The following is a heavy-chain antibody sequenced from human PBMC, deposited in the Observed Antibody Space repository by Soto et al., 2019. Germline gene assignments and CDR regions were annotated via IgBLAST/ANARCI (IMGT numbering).Heavy chain of an antibody. CDR1: GFTFSSYS. Sequence: GGSLRLSCAASGFTFSSYSMNWVRQAPGKGLEWVSYISSSSSTIYYADSVKGRLTISRDNAKNSLYLQMNSLRAEDTAVYYCARVQDDYGDPRFESFDYWGQGTLVTVSS. CDR3: ARVQDDYGDPRFESFDY. D-gene: IGHD4-17*01. J-gene: IGHJ4*02. CDR2: ISSSSSTI. V-gene: IGHV3-48*01.